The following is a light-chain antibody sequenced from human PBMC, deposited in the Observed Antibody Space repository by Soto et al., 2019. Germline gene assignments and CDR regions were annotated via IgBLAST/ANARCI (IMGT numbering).Light chain of an antibody. J-gene: IGLJ2*01. CDR1: SSDVGGYNY. CDR2: DVS. Sequence: QSALTQPASVSRSPGQSITISCTGTSSDVGGYNYVSWYQQHPGKAPKLMIYDVSNRPSGVSNRFSGSKSGNTASLTISGLQAEDEADYYCSSYTSSSIAFGGGTKLTVL. V-gene: IGLV2-14*01. CDR3: SSYTSSSIA.